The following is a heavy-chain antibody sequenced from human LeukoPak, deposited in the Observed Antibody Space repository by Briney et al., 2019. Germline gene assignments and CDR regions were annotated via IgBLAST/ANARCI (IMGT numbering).Heavy chain of an antibody. CDR1: GYTLTELS. V-gene: IGHV1-24*01. D-gene: IGHD3-10*01. CDR3: ATAYYASGGYYYYGMDV. Sequence: GASVNVSCKVSGYTLTELSMHWVRQAPGKGLEWVGGLDPEDGETIYAQKFQGRVTMTEDTSTDTAYMELSSLRSEDTPVYYCATAYYASGGYYYYGMDVWGQGTTVTVSS. CDR2: LDPEDGET. J-gene: IGHJ6*02.